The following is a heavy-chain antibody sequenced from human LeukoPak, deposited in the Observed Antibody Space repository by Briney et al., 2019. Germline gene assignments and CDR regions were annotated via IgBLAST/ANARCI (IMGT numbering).Heavy chain of an antibody. CDR3: AKRMGPSIAATDLDY. CDR2: ISYDGSNK. V-gene: IGHV3-30*18. CDR1: GFTFSSYG. J-gene: IGHJ4*02. D-gene: IGHD6-13*01. Sequence: GGSLRLSCAASGFTFSSYGMNWVRQAPGKGLEWVAVISYDGSNKYYIDSVKGRFTISRDNSKNTLYLQMNSLRGEDTAVYYCAKRMGPSIAATDLDYWGQGTLVTVSS.